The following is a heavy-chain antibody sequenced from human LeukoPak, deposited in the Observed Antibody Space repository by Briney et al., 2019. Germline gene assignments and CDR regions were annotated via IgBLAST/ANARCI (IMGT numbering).Heavy chain of an antibody. Sequence: TGGSLRLSCAASGFTFSSYSMNWVRQAPGKGLEWVSYISSSSSTIYYADSVKGRFTISRDNAKNSLYLQMNSLRAEDTAVYYCARDRYYVGLDYWGQGTLVTVSS. J-gene: IGHJ4*02. CDR2: ISSSSSTI. V-gene: IGHV3-48*04. CDR1: GFTFSSYS. CDR3: ARDRYYVGLDY. D-gene: IGHD3-10*02.